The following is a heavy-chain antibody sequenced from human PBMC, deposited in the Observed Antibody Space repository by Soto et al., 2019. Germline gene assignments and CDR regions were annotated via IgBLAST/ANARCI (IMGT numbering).Heavy chain of an antibody. J-gene: IGHJ6*02. CDR3: ARESYYDSSGPLGYYGMDV. D-gene: IGHD3-22*01. CDR2: IWYDGSNK. CDR1: RFTFSSYG. V-gene: IGHV3-33*01. Sequence: GSLRLSCAASRFTFSSYGMHWVRQAPGKGLEWVAVIWYDGSNKYYADSVKGRFTISRDNSKNTLYLQMNSLRAEDTAVYYCARESYYDSSGPLGYYGMDVWGQGT.